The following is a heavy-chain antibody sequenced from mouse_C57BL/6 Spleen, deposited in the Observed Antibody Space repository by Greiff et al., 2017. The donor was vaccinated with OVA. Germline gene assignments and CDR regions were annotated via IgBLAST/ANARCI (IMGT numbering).Heavy chain of an antibody. CDR2: ISNGGGST. CDR1: GFTFSDYY. V-gene: IGHV5-12*01. D-gene: IGHD5-1*01. CDR3: ASQNLFPEYIDY. J-gene: IGHJ2*01. Sequence: EVKVVESGGGLVQPGGSLKLSCAASGFTFSDYYMYWVRQTPEKRLEWVAYISNGGGSTYYPDTVKGRFTISRDTAKNTLYLQMSRLKSEDTAMYCCASQNLFPEYIDYWGQGTTLTVSS.